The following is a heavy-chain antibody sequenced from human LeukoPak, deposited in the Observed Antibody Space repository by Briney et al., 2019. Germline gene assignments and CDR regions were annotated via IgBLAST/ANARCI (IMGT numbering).Heavy chain of an antibody. CDR1: GFTLSNYW. D-gene: IGHD3-22*01. Sequence: PGGSLTLSCAAAGFTLSNYWMTWVRHAPGEVLGWVANIKEDGREKNYVDSVKGRFTISRDNAKNSLYLQMNSLRAEDTAVYYCATYHYDNSACKDWGQGTLVTVSS. CDR3: ATYHYDNSACKD. CDR2: IKEDGREK. V-gene: IGHV3-7*05. J-gene: IGHJ4*02.